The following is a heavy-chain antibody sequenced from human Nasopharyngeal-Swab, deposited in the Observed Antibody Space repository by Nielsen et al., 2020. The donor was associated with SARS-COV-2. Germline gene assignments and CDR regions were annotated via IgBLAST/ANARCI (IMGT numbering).Heavy chain of an antibody. V-gene: IGHV3-30*03. J-gene: IGHJ6*02. CDR1: GFTFSSYG. CDR2: ISYDGSNK. D-gene: IGHD6-13*01. Sequence: GESLKISCAASGFTFSSYGMHWVRQAPGKGPEWVAVISYDGSNKDYADSVKGRFTISRDNSKNTQYLQMNSLRAEDTAVYYCARDQRYSSSWGWTCYYDGMDVWGQGTTVTVSS. CDR3: ARDQRYSSSWGWTCYYDGMDV.